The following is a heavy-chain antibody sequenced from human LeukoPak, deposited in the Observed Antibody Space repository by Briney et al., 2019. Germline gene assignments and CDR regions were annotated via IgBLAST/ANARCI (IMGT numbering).Heavy chain of an antibody. CDR3: ARDGPDDIVVVPAAIRRFDY. V-gene: IGHV3-21*01. D-gene: IGHD2-2*02. CDR2: ISSSSSSYI. J-gene: IGHJ4*02. Sequence: PGGSLRLSCAASGFTFSSYSMNWVRQAPGKGLEWVSSISSSSSSYIYYADSVKGRFTISRDNAKNSLYLQMNSLRAEDTAVYYCARDGPDDIVVVPAAIRRFDYWGQGTLVTVSS. CDR1: GFTFSSYS.